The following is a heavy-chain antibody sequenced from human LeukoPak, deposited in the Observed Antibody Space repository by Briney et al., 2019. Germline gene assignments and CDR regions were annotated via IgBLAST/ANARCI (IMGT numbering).Heavy chain of an antibody. D-gene: IGHD3-3*01. Sequence: GGSLRLSCAASGFTFSSYGLHWVRQAPGKGLEWVAFIRFDESNKYYADSVKGRFIISRDNSKNTLYLQMNSLRPEDTAVYYCARVEGRGRSYYYYYMDVWGTGTTVTVSS. V-gene: IGHV3-30*02. CDR2: IRFDESNK. CDR3: ARVEGRGRSYYYYYMDV. CDR1: GFTFSSYG. J-gene: IGHJ6*03.